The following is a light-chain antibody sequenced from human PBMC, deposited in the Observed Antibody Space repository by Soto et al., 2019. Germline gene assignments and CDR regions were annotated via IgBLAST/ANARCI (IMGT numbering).Light chain of an antibody. J-gene: IGKJ5*01. V-gene: IGKV3-20*01. Sequence: EIMMTHSPVTLSVSPLERATLSCRASQSVNSNLAWCQQKPGQAPRLLIYGASTRATGIPARFSGSGSGTDFTLTISRLEPEDFALYYCQQYGSSAPITFGQGTRRRL. CDR3: QQYGSSAPIT. CDR2: GAS. CDR1: QSVNSN.